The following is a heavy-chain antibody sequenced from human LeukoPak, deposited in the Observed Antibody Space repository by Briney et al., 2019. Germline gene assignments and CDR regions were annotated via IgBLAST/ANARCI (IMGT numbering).Heavy chain of an antibody. CDR2: IYHTGST. V-gene: IGHV4-38-2*02. CDR3: ARGGLTMIAH. J-gene: IGHJ5*02. Sequence: PSETLSLTCTVSDYSISSGYYWGWIRQPPGKGLEWIGFIYHTGSTYYNPSLKSRITISVDTSKNQFSLKLSSVTAADTAVYYCARGGLTMIAHWGQGTLVTVSS. D-gene: IGHD3-22*01. CDR1: DYSISSGYY.